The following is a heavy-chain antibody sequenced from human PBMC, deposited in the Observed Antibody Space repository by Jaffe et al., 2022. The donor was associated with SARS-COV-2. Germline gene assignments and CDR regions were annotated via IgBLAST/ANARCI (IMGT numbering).Heavy chain of an antibody. CDR1: GFTFSSAW. J-gene: IGHJ5*02. Sequence: EVQLVESGGGLVQPGGSLRLSCAASGFTFSSAWMNWVRQAPGKGLEWVGRIRNNAAGGTSDYAAPVKGRFTISRDDSKNTLYLQMNSLKAEDTAVYYCTTTQPWVDNWGQGALVTVSS. CDR2: IRNNAAGGTS. CDR3: TTTQPWVDN. V-gene: IGHV3-15*01.